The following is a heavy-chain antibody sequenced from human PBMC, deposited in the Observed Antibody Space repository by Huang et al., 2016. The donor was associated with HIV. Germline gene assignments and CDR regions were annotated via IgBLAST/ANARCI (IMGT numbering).Heavy chain of an antibody. CDR2: SRAARGDT. Sequence: QIQLMQSGPELKQPGASVKVSCRASGYTFTSYGITWVRQAPGQGPGWMGWSRAARGDTEYAQKVQGRVTLTTETATNIAYMELRSLRSDDTAKYYCARDPKYHRIGYYRQRRGIDIWGQGTMVIVSS. CDR3: ARDPKYHRIGYYRQRRGIDI. CDR1: GYTFTSYG. J-gene: IGHJ3*02. D-gene: IGHD3-22*01. V-gene: IGHV1-18*01.